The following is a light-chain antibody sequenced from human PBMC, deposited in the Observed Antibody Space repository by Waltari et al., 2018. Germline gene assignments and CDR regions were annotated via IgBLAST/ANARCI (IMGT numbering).Light chain of an antibody. J-gene: IGLJ1*01. CDR3: CSYAGTSP. Sequence: QSALTQPRSVSGSPGQSVTISCTGASTNIGGYNYVSWYQQHPGKAPKLIIYDVTKRPSGVPDRFSGSKSGDTASLTSSGLQAEDEADYYCCSYAGTSPFGTGTKVTVL. CDR1: STNIGGYNY. CDR2: DVT. V-gene: IGLV2-11*01.